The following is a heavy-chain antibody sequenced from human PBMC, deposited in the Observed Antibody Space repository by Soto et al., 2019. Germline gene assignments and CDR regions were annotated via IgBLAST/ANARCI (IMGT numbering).Heavy chain of an antibody. J-gene: IGHJ4*02. Sequence: SETLSLTCAVYGGSFSGYYWSWIRQPPGKGLEWIGEINHSGSTNYNPSLKSRVTISVDTSKNQFSLKLSSVTAADTAVYYCARAWNYLFDYWGQGTLVTVSS. V-gene: IGHV4-34*01. CDR1: GGSFSGYY. CDR2: INHSGST. D-gene: IGHD1-7*01. CDR3: ARAWNYLFDY.